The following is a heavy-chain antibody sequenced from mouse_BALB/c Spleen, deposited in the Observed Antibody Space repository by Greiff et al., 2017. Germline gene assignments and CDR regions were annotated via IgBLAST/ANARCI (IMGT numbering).Heavy chain of an antibody. CDR1: GFTFTDYY. V-gene: IGHV7-3*02. J-gene: IGHJ4*01. CDR3: ARDEGRYDGYYAMDY. D-gene: IGHD2-14*01. Sequence: EVKLMESGGGLVQPGGSLRLSCATSGFTFTDYYMSWVRQPPGKALEWLGFIRNKANGYTTEYSASVKGRFTISRDNSQSILYLQMNTLRAEDSATYYCARDEGRYDGYYAMDYWGQGTSVTVSS. CDR2: IRNKANGYTT.